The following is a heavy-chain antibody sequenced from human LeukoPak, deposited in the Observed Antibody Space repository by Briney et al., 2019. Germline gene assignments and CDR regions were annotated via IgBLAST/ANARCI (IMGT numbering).Heavy chain of an antibody. CDR1: GGSINSSSYY. CDR2: IYYSGNT. D-gene: IGHD6-13*01. Sequence: SETLSLTCTVSGGSINSSSYYWGWIRQPPGKGLEWIGSIYYSGNTYYNPSLKSRVTISVDTSKNQFSLKLSSVTAADTAVYYCARRRFSSSWRDYWGQGTLVTVSS. CDR3: ARRRFSSSWRDY. J-gene: IGHJ4*02. V-gene: IGHV4-39*01.